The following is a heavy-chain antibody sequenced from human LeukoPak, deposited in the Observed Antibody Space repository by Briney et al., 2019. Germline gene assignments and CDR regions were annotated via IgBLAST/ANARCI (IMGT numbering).Heavy chain of an antibody. D-gene: IGHD5-18*01. Sequence: PSETLSLTCTVSGGSISSYYWSWIRQPPGKGLEWIGYIYYSGSTNYNPSLKSRVTISVDTSKNQFSLELSSVTAADTAVYYCAGIRGYSYGWYFDYWGQGTLVTVSS. V-gene: IGHV4-59*01. CDR3: AGIRGYSYGWYFDY. J-gene: IGHJ4*02. CDR1: GGSISSYY. CDR2: IYYSGST.